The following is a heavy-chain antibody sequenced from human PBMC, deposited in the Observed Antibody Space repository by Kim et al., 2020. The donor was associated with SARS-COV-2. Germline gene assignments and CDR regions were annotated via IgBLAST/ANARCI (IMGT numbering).Heavy chain of an antibody. J-gene: IGHJ4*02. Sequence: GGSLRLSCGASGFIFSNYAMSWVRQAPGKGLEWVSALSVSGGTTYYADSVKGRFTISRDNSKNTLFLQMNSLRTDDTAIYYCAKDGPRITTIPGGDFEYWGQGTLVTVSS. CDR2: LSVSGGTT. CDR1: GFIFSNYA. CDR3: AKDGPRITTIPGGDFEY. V-gene: IGHV3-23*01. D-gene: IGHD3-22*01.